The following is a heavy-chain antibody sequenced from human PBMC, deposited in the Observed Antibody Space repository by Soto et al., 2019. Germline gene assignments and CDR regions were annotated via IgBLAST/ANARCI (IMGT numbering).Heavy chain of an antibody. J-gene: IGHJ4*02. V-gene: IGHV3-11*01. D-gene: IGHD6-6*01. CDR3: ARMGPRAARPSY. Sequence: QVQLAESGGGLVEPGGYLRISCPASGFTFSDYDMSWIRQSPGKGLEWVSFVSSSGTTMYFADSVKGRFTISRDNAKNSLYLQMNSLRAEDKAVYYCARMGPRAARPSYWGQGTLVTVSS. CDR1: GFTFSDYD. CDR2: VSSSGTTM.